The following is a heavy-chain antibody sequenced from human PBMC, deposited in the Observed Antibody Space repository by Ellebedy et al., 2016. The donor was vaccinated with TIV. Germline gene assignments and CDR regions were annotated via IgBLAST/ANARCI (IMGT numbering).Heavy chain of an antibody. D-gene: IGHD6-13*01. CDR2: IYYSGST. Sequence: SETLSLXXTVSGGSISSSSYYWGWIRQPPGKGLEWIGSIYYSGSTYYNPSLKSRVTISVDTSKNQFSLKLSSVTAADTAVYYCARHSTAAGIKDPWGQGTLVTVSS. CDR3: ARHSTAAGIKDP. V-gene: IGHV4-39*01. J-gene: IGHJ5*02. CDR1: GGSISSSSYY.